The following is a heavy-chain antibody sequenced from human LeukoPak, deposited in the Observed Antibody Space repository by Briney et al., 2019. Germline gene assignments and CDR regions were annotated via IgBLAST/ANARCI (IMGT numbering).Heavy chain of an antibody. J-gene: IGHJ4*02. D-gene: IGHD2-15*01. CDR3: ARERRYCSGDNCYSGLDY. CDR1: GFTVSSNY. V-gene: IGHV3-53*01. CDR2: IHSGGST. Sequence: PGGSLRLSCAVSGFTVSSNYMSWVRQAPGKGLEWVSLIHSGGSTDYEDCVKDRFTIFRDYSKNTVNLQINSLRAEDTAVYYCARERRYCSGDNCYSGLDYWGQGTLVTVSS.